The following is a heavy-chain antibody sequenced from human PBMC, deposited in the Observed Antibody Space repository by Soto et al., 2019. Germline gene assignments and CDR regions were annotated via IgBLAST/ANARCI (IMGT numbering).Heavy chain of an antibody. D-gene: IGHD3-22*01. CDR2: IYHSGST. J-gene: IGHJ5*02. Sequence: PSETLSLTCAVSGGSISSGGYSWSWIRQPPGKGLEWIGYIYHSGSTYYNPSLKSRVTISVDRSKNQFSLKLSSVTAADTAVYYCARERSITMILGPTGGVGWFWARWFDPWGQGTLVTVSS. CDR3: ARERSITMILGPTGGVGWFWARWFDP. CDR1: GGSISSGGYS. V-gene: IGHV4-30-2*01.